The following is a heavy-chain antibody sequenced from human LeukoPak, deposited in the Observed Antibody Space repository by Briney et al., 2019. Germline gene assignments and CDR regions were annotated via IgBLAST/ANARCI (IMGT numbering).Heavy chain of an antibody. V-gene: IGHV1-18*01. CDR2: ISAYNGNT. J-gene: IGHJ4*02. CDR1: GGTFSSYA. D-gene: IGHD6-19*01. Sequence: GASVKVSCKASGGTFSSYAISWVRQAPGQGLEWMGWISAYNGNTNYAQKLQGRVTMTTDTSTSTAYMELRSLRSDDTAVYYCARVRAVAGFDYWGQGTLVTVSS. CDR3: ARVRAVAGFDY.